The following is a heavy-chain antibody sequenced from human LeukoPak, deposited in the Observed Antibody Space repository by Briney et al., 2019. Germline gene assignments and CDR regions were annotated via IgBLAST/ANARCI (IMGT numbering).Heavy chain of an antibody. CDR3: ARVWSSVSSGWFQDYYGMDV. CDR2: IIPILGIA. D-gene: IGHD6-19*01. J-gene: IGHJ6*02. CDR1: GGTFSSYA. V-gene: IGHV1-69*04. Sequence: ASVKVSCKASGGTFSSYAISWARQAPGQGLEWMGRIIPILGIANYAQKFQGRVTITADKSTSTAYMELSSLRSEDTAVYYCARVWSSVSSGWFQDYYGMDVWGQGTAVTVSS.